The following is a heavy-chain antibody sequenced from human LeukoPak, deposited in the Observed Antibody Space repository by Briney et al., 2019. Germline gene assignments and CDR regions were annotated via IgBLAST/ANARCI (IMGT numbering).Heavy chain of an antibody. J-gene: IGHJ4*02. CDR1: GFTFSSYA. Sequence: GGSLRLSCAASGFTFSSYAMSWVRQAPGKGLKWASGISGSGGSTYHADSVKGRFTISRDNSKNTLYLQMNSLRAEDTAVYYCAKDPHAMASYYFDYWGQGTLVTVSS. D-gene: IGHD2-2*01. CDR3: AKDPHAMASYYFDY. CDR2: ISGSGGST. V-gene: IGHV3-23*01.